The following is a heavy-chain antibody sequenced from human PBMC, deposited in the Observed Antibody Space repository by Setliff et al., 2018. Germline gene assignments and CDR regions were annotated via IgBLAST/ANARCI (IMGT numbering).Heavy chain of an antibody. J-gene: IGHJ3*02. V-gene: IGHV3-74*01. CDR2: IDGEGNNI. CDR1: GFTFSNYW. CDR3: VTGMGTHYYDPSAQGPFAI. Sequence: GGSLRLSCVTSGFTFSNYWMHWVCQPQGKGLLWVSRIDGEGNNINYADSVKGRFTISRDNARNTVYLQMNGLRAEDTAVYYCVTGMGTHYYDPSAQGPFAIWGQGTMVTVSS. D-gene: IGHD3-22*01.